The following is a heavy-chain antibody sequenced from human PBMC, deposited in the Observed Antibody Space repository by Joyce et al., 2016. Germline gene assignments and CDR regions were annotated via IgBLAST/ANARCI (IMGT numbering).Heavy chain of an antibody. D-gene: IGHD2-2*01. CDR3: TGDRGYCSSTSCSYYGMDV. J-gene: IGHJ6*02. CDR2: INNSSNYI. V-gene: IGHV3-21*01. CDR1: GFTFSTYS. Sequence: EVHLVESGGGLVKPGGSLRLSCAASGFTFSTYSMNWVRQAPGKGLEWSSSINNSSNYIYYADSVKGRFTISRDNAKNSLYLQMNSLRAEDTALYYCTGDRGYCSSTSCSYYGMDVWGQGTTVTVSS.